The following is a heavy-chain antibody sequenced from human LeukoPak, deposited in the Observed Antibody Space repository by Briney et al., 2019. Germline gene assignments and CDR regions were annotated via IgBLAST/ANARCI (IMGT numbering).Heavy chain of an antibody. D-gene: IGHD2-2*01. CDR3: AREDIVVVPAAKEGVNWFDP. V-gene: IGHV4-59*04. Sequence: SETLSLTCTVSGGSISSYYWSWIRQPPGKGLEWIGSIYYSGSTYYNPSLKSRVTISVDTSKNQFSLKLSSVTAADTAVYYCAREDIVVVPAAKEGVNWFDPWGQGTLVTVSS. J-gene: IGHJ5*02. CDR2: IYYSGST. CDR1: GGSISSYY.